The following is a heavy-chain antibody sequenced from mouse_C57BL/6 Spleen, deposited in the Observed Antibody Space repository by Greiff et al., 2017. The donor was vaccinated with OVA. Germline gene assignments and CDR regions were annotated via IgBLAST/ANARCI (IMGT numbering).Heavy chain of an antibody. CDR3: ARAAGTGDYFDY. V-gene: IGHV1-42*01. D-gene: IGHD4-1*01. CDR1: GYSFTGYY. CDR2: INPSTGGT. J-gene: IGHJ2*01. Sequence: EVQLQQSGPELVKPGASVKISCKASGYSFTGYYMNWVKQSPEKSLEWIGEINPSTGGTTYNQKFKAKATLTVDKSSSTAYMQLKSLTSEDSAVYYCARAAGTGDYFDYWGQGTTLTVSS.